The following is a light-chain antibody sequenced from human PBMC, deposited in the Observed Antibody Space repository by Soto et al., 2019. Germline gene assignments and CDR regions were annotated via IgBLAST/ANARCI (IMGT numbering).Light chain of an antibody. Sequence: QSALTQPASVSGSPGQSITISCTGTSSDVGGYNYVSWYQQHPGKAPKLMNYDVSNRPSGVSNRFSGSKSGNTASLTISGLQAEDEADYYCSSYTSSSTLHYVFGTGTKLTVL. CDR1: SSDVGGYNY. V-gene: IGLV2-14*01. CDR2: DVS. CDR3: SSYTSSSTLHYV. J-gene: IGLJ1*01.